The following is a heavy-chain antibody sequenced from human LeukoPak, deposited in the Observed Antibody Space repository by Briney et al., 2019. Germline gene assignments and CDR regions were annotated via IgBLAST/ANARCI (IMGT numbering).Heavy chain of an antibody. Sequence: GASVKVSCKASGYTFTSYAMHWVRQAPGQRLEWMGWINAGKGNTKYSQKFQGRVTITRDTSASTAYMELSSLRSEDTAVYYCARDGIAAGGKYYFDYWGQGTLVTVSS. CDR3: ARDGIAAGGKYYFDY. CDR2: INAGKGNT. CDR1: GYTFTSYA. J-gene: IGHJ4*02. D-gene: IGHD6-13*01. V-gene: IGHV1-3*01.